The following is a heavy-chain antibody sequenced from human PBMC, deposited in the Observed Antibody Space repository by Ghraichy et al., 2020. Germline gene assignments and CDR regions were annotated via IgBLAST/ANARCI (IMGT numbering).Heavy chain of an antibody. CDR1: GGSFSGYY. Sequence: SLTCAVYGGSFSGYYWSWIRQPPGKGLEWIGEINHSGSTNYNPSLKSRVTISVDTSKNQFSLKLSSVTAADTAVYYCARRRLNDFWSGYYSDFDYWGQGTLVTVSS. D-gene: IGHD3-3*01. V-gene: IGHV4-34*01. J-gene: IGHJ4*02. CDR3: ARRRLNDFWSGYYSDFDY. CDR2: INHSGST.